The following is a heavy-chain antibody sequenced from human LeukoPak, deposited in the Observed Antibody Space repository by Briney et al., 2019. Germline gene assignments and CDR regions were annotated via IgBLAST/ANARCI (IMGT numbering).Heavy chain of an antibody. Sequence: PSETLSLTCAVYGGSFSSYYWSWIRQPPGKGLEWIGEINHSGSTNYNPSLKSRVTISVDTSKNQFSLKLSSVTAADTAVYYCARGRGGSGSPGYYYYMDVWGKGTTVTVSS. CDR2: INHSGST. CDR3: ARGRGGSGSPGYYYYMDV. CDR1: GGSFSSYY. V-gene: IGHV4-34*01. D-gene: IGHD3-10*01. J-gene: IGHJ6*03.